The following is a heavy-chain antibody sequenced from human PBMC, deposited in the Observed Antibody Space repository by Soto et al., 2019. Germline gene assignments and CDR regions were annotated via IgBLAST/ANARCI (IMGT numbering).Heavy chain of an antibody. CDR1: GGSISSSSYY. J-gene: IGHJ5*02. Sequence: SETLSLTCTVSGGSISSSSYYWGWIRQPPGKGLEWIGSIYYSGSTYYSPSLKSRVTISVDTSKNQFSLKLSSVTAADTAVYYCAISSLPTSDNWFDPWGQGTLVTVSS. CDR3: AISSLPTSDNWFDP. CDR2: IYYSGST. D-gene: IGHD3-16*02. V-gene: IGHV4-39*01.